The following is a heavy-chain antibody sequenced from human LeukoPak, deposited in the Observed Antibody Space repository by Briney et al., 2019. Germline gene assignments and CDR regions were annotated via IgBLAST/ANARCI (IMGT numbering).Heavy chain of an antibody. CDR3: AIITIFGVVIYGLINDAFDI. CDR2: IIPILGIA. J-gene: IGHJ3*02. CDR1: GGTFSSYT. Sequence: SVKVSCKASGGTFSSYTISWVRQAPGQGLEWMGRIIPILGIANYAQKFQGRVTITADKSTSTAYMELSSLRSEDTAVYYRAIITIFGVVIYGLINDAFDIWGQGTMVTVSS. V-gene: IGHV1-69*02. D-gene: IGHD3-3*01.